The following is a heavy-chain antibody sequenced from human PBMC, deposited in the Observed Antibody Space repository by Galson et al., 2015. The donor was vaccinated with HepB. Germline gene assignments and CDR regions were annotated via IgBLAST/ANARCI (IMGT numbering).Heavy chain of an antibody. CDR3: ARGGEGITIFGVVIDRSDGMDV. D-gene: IGHD3-3*01. J-gene: IGHJ6*02. CDR2: INPSGGST. V-gene: IGHV1-46*01. CDR1: GYTFTSYY. Sequence: SVKVSCKASGYTFTSYYMHWVRQAPGQGLEWMGIINPSGGSTSYAQKFQGRVTMTRDTSTSTVYMELSSLRSEDTAVYYCARGGEGITIFGVVIDRSDGMDVWGQGTTVTVSS.